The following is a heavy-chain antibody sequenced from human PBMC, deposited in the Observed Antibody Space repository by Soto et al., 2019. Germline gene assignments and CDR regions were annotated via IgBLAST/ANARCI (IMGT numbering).Heavy chain of an antibody. CDR1: GFTFTNAW. CDR3: TATEDTDDWYGNYAVDI. Sequence: EVQLVESGGGLVRPGGSLRLSCTASGFTFTNAWMHWVRQAPGKGLEWIGRLKSKTDGVATDYAAPVKGRFTISREDSKNTLYLQMNSLKTEDSAVYYWTATEDTDDWYGNYAVDIWGQGTMVTVSS. D-gene: IGHD3-9*01. V-gene: IGHV3-15*01. CDR2: LKSKTDGVAT. J-gene: IGHJ3*02.